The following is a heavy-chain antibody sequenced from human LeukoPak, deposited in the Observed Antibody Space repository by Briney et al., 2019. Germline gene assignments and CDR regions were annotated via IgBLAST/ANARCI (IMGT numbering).Heavy chain of an antibody. CDR3: ARHVPDPVSGYYFNS. Sequence: SETLSLTCTVSGASISSCTHYWGWIRQSPGKGLEWIATIYCGGSTFYSPSLKSRVTLSVDTSKNQFSLNLSSVTAADTAIYYCARHVPDPVSGYYFNSWGQGTLVTVSS. J-gene: IGHJ4*02. D-gene: IGHD2-2*01. CDR2: IYCGGST. V-gene: IGHV4-39*01. CDR1: GASISSCTHY.